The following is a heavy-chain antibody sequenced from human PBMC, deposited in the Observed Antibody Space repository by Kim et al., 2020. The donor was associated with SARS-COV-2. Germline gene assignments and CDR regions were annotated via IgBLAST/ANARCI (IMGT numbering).Heavy chain of an antibody. V-gene: IGHV3-23*01. Sequence: SVKGRFTTSRDNAKNTLYLQMNRRGAEDTTVVYCAKGPKKFGIVVAPFDYWGQGTLVTVSS. CDR3: AKGPKKFGIVVAPFDY. J-gene: IGHJ4*02. D-gene: IGHD3-22*01.